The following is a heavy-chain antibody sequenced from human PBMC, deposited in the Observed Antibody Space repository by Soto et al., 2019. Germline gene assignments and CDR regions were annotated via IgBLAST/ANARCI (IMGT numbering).Heavy chain of an antibody. J-gene: IGHJ4*02. CDR2: IIPIFGTA. D-gene: IGHD3-22*01. CDR3: ARGGRGYYDSSGYFDY. V-gene: IGHV1-69*01. Sequence: QVQLVQSGAEVKKPGSSVKVSCKASGGTFSSYAISWVRQAPGQGLEWMGGIIPIFGTANYAQKFQGRFTITADESTSTAYMELSSLRSEDTAVYYCARGGRGYYDSSGYFDYWGQGTLVTVSS. CDR1: GGTFSSYA.